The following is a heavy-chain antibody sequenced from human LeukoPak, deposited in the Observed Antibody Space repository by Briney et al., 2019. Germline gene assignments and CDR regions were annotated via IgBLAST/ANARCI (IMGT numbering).Heavy chain of an antibody. CDR1: GGSMSSNY. Sequence: SETLSLTCIVPGGSMSSNYWSWIRQPAGKGLEWIGRMYTDGSTNYNPFLNSRVTMSVDTTKKHFSLRLNSVTAPDTAVYYCATYDQKLAFDNWGQGTLVTVSS. CDR3: ATYDQKLAFDN. D-gene: IGHD6-13*01. CDR2: MYTDGST. J-gene: IGHJ4*02. V-gene: IGHV4-4*07.